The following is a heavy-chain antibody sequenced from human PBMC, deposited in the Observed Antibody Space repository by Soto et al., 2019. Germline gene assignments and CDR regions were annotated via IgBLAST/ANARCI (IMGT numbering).Heavy chain of an antibody. V-gene: IGHV1-2*02. J-gene: IGHJ5*02. Sequence: ASVKVSCKASGYTFTGHYMHWVRQAPGQGLEWMGWINPNSGGTNYAQKFQGRVTMTRDTSISTAYMELSRLRSDDTAVYYCARDLIAVAGTPWFDPWGQGTLVTVSS. CDR1: GYTFTGHY. CDR2: INPNSGGT. D-gene: IGHD6-19*01. CDR3: ARDLIAVAGTPWFDP.